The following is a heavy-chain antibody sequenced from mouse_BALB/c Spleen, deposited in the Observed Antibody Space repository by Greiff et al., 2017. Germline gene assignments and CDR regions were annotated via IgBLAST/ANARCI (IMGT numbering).Heavy chain of an antibody. V-gene: IGHV14-1*02. CDR3: ARSGRYAMDY. J-gene: IGHJ4*01. CDR2: IDPENGNT. Sequence: EVQLQQSGAELVRPGALVKLSCKASGFNIKDYYMHWVKQRPEQGLEWIGWIDPENGNTIYDPKFQGKASITADTSSNTAYLQLSSLTSEDTAVYYCARSGRYAMDYWGQGTSVTVSS. CDR1: GFNIKDYY. D-gene: IGHD3-1*01.